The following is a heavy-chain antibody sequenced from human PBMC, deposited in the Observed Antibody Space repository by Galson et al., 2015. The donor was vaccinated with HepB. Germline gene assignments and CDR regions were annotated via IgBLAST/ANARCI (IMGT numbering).Heavy chain of an antibody. D-gene: IGHD1-26*01. CDR2: IKQDGSEK. V-gene: IGHV3-7*01. CDR3: ARDKGLVGATGTCEI. J-gene: IGHJ3*02. Sequence: SLRLSCAASGFTFSRYWMSWVRQAPGKGLEWVANIKQDGSEKHYVDSVKGRFTISRDNAKNSLYLQMNSLRAEDTAVYYCARDKGLVGATGTCEIWGQGTMVTVSS. CDR1: GFTFSRYW.